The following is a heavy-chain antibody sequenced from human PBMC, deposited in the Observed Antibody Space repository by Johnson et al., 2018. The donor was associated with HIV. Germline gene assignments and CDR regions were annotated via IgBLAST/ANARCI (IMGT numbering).Heavy chain of an antibody. D-gene: IGHD1-7*01. CDR2: ISYDGSNK. Sequence: QMLLVESGGGVVQPGRSLRLSCAASGFTFSSYGMHWVRQAPGKGLEWVAVISYDGSNKYYADSVKGRFTISRDNSKNTLYLQMNSLRAEDTAVYYCAREDKNWNYDHAFDIWVQGTMVTVSS. CDR3: AREDKNWNYDHAFDI. J-gene: IGHJ3*02. V-gene: IGHV3-30*03. CDR1: GFTFSSYG.